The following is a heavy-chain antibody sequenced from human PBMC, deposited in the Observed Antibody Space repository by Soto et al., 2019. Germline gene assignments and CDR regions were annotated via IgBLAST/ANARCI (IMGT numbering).Heavy chain of an antibody. CDR3: AKGYYYDSSGINYYYGMDV. V-gene: IGHV1-69*13. Sequence: ASVKVSCKASGGTFSSYAISWVRQAPGQGLEWMGGIIPIFGTANYAQKFQGRVTITADESTSTAYMELSSLRSEDTAVYYCAKGYYYDSSGINYYYGMDVWGQGTTVTVSS. J-gene: IGHJ6*02. CDR1: GGTFSSYA. CDR2: IIPIFGTA. D-gene: IGHD3-22*01.